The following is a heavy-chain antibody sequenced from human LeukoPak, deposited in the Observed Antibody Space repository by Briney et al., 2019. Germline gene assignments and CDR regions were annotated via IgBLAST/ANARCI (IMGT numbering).Heavy chain of an antibody. V-gene: IGHV1-69*01. CDR2: IIPIFGTA. D-gene: IGHD1-7*01. CDR1: GGTFSSYA. CDR3: ARAVEWGTGTTYWFDP. J-gene: IGHJ5*02. Sequence: SVKVSCKASGGTFSSYAISWVRQAPGQGLEWMGGIIPIFGTANYAQKFQGRVTITADESTSAAYMELSSLRSEDTAVYYCARAVEWGTGTTYWFDPWGQGTLVTVSS.